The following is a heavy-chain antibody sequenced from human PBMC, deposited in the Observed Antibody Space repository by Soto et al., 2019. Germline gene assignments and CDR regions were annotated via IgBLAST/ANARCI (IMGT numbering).Heavy chain of an antibody. V-gene: IGHV4-31*03. CDR2: IYYSGST. CDR3: ARSESRFAGYYYDSSGYVDY. Sequence: PSETQSLTCPVSGGSSRSGGYYWSWIRKHPGKGLEWIGYIYYSGSTYYNPSLKSRVTISVDTSKNQFSLKLSSVTAADTAVYYCARSESRFAGYYYDSSGYVDYWGQGTLVTVS. J-gene: IGHJ4*02. CDR1: GGSSRSGGYY. D-gene: IGHD3-22*01.